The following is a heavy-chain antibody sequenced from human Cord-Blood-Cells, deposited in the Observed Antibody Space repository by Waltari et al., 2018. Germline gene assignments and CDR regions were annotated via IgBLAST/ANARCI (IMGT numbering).Heavy chain of an antibody. Sequence: VQLQESGPGLVKPSETLSLTCAVSGYSISSGYYWGWIRQPPGKGLEWIGSIYHSGSTYYNPSLKSRVTISVDTSKNQFSLKLSSVTAADTAVYYCARVGAYCSGGSCYSDYWGQGTLVTVSS. CDR3: ARVGAYCSGGSCYSDY. V-gene: IGHV4-38-2*01. D-gene: IGHD2-15*01. CDR2: IYHSGST. CDR1: GYSISSGYY. J-gene: IGHJ4*02.